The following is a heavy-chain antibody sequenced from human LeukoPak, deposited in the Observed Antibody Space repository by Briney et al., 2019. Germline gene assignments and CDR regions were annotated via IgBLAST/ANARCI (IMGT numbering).Heavy chain of an antibody. CDR3: ARDSVEGRVVAATLPAFDI. CDR2: IKQDGSEK. Sequence: QAGGSLRLSCAASGFTFSSYWMSWVRQAPGKGLEWVANIKQDGSEKYYVDSVKGRFTISRDNAKNSLYLQMNSLRAEDTAVYYCARDSVEGRVVAATLPAFDIWGQGTMVTASS. J-gene: IGHJ3*02. D-gene: IGHD2-15*01. V-gene: IGHV3-7*01. CDR1: GFTFSSYW.